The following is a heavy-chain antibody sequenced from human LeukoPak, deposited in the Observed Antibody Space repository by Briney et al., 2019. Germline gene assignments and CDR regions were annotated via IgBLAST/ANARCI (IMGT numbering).Heavy chain of an antibody. V-gene: IGHV3-74*01. CDR2: INSDGSST. D-gene: IGHD6-19*01. Sequence: GGSLRLSCAASGFTFDDYAMHWVRQAPGMGLEWVSRINSDGSSTSYADSVKGRFTISRDNAKNTLYLQMNSLRAEDTAVYYCAKDRSGWLVSHMDVWGKGTTVTISS. J-gene: IGHJ6*03. CDR1: GFTFDDYA. CDR3: AKDRSGWLVSHMDV.